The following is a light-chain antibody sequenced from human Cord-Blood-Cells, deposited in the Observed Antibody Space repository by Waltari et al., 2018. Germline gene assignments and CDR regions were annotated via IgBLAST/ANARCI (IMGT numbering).Light chain of an antibody. J-gene: IGKJ3*01. CDR3: QQYNNWPPYT. CDR1: QSVSSN. CDR2: GAT. V-gene: IGKV3-15*01. Sequence: EIVMTQSPATLSVSPGDRATLSCRASQSVSSNLTWYQQNPGQAPRRLIDGATTRATGIPARFSGSGSGTEFTLSVSSLQSEAFAVYYCQQYNNWPPYTVGPGTKVDIQ.